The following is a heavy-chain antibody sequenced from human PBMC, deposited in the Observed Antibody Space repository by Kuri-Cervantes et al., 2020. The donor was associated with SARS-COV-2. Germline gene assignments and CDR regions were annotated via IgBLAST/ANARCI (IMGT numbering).Heavy chain of an antibody. Sequence: ASVKVSXKASGYXXXGYYMXXVRQAPGQGLEWMXXINPNXGGTXXXQKFQGWVTXTRDTSISTVYMXLSRLRSXXTAVXXCARSXPFRRLVVIXQGGAFDIWGQGTMVTVSS. CDR2: INPNXGGT. CDR1: GYXXXGYY. J-gene: IGHJ3*02. D-gene: IGHD3-22*01. V-gene: IGHV1-2*04. CDR3: ARSXPFRRLVVIXQGGAFDI.